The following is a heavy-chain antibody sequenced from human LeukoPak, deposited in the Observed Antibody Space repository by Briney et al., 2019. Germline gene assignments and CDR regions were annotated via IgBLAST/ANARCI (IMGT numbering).Heavy chain of an antibody. CDR2: IYYSGSP. D-gene: IGHD4-11*01. V-gene: IGHV4-59*01. CDR1: GGSLSSYH. J-gene: IGHJ5*02. Sequence: SETLSLTCTVSGGSLSSYHWSWIRQPPGKGLEWIGYIYYSGSPNYNPSLKSRVTISVDTYKNQFSLKLSSVTAADTAVYYCAGCNLDWFDPWGQGTLVTVSS. CDR3: AGCNLDWFDP.